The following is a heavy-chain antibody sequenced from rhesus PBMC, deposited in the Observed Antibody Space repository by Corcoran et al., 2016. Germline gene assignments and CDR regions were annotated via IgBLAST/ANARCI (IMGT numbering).Heavy chain of an antibody. J-gene: IGHJ4*01. D-gene: IGHD2-27*01. Sequence: QLQLQESGPGLLKPSETLSLTSPVSGGSMNGYYCPWIRPPPGKGLEWIGRISGSDGSTDYSPSLKSRVTISTDTSKNQYSLKLSSVTAADTAVYYCAKSPEFTFPGYWGQGVLVTVSS. CDR3: AKSPEFTFPGY. V-gene: IGHV4-173*01. CDR1: GGSMNGYY. CDR2: ISGSDGST.